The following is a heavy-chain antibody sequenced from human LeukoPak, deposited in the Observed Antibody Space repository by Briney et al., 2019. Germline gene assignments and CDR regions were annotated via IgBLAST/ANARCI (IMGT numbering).Heavy chain of an antibody. V-gene: IGHV3-21*01. CDR3: ASEGVVGPVAHFDY. Sequence: PGGSLRLSCAVSGFTFSSYAMNWIRQAPGKGLEWVSSIDVGSYTYYAGSVKGRFTISRGNAKNLLYLQMNSLRVEDTAVYYCASEGVVGPVAHFDYWGQGALVTVSS. D-gene: IGHD1-26*01. CDR2: IDVGSYT. CDR1: GFTFSSYA. J-gene: IGHJ4*02.